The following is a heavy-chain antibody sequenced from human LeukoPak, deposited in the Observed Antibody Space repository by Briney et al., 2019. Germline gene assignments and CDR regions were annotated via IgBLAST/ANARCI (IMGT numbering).Heavy chain of an antibody. CDR1: GGSINRGGHY. D-gene: IGHD3-22*01. CDR2: IYHSGRT. Sequence: SETLSLTCTVSGGSINRGGHYWAWIRQTPGKGLEWIGTIYHSGRTYYNPSVESRVTMSIDTSENQFSLKLASVTAADTAVYFCVNYYDSRGYYLFEFWAEGMLVTVSS. J-gene: IGHJ4*02. CDR3: VNYYDSRGYYLFEF. V-gene: IGHV4-39*01.